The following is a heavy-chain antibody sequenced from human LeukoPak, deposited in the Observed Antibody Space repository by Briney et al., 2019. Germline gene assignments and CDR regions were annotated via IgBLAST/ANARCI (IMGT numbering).Heavy chain of an antibody. V-gene: IGHV4-39*01. J-gene: IGHJ4*02. CDR1: GGSISGTRYC. CDR3: GRPAGFSTSFYG. CDR2: SHYSWRT. Sequence: PSETLSLTCTVCGGSISGTRYCWGWIRQPPGKGPEWIVSSHYSWRTYYKPSLKSPATPSGDTSKNQFARKPTSLNSADPAVYYCGRPAGFSTSFYGWGQGTLVTVSS. D-gene: IGHD2-2*01.